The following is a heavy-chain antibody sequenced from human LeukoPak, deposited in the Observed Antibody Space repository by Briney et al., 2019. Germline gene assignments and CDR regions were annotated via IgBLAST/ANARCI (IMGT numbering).Heavy chain of an antibody. J-gene: IGHJ4*02. CDR2: INPCGGRT. D-gene: IGHD3-16*01. V-gene: IGHV1-46*01. Sequence: ASVKVSCKASGYTFTSYYMHWVRQAPGQGLEWMGIINPCGGRTSYAQKFRGRVTKPRQTSPSTVDMEVSRLRSEDRAVYYCARLGQWGFDYWGQGTLVTVSS. CDR1: GYTFTSYY. CDR3: ARLGQWGFDY.